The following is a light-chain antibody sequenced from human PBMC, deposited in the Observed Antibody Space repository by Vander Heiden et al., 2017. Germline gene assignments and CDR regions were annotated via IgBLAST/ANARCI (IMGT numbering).Light chain of an antibody. CDR3: QQSNSAPWA. Sequence: DIQMTQSPSSLSASVGDRVTITCRASQGINNNLVWYQQQPGKVPKHLIYAASTLKSGVPSRFSGSGSGTDFTLTISSLQPEAVGTYYCQQSNSAPWAFGQGTKVEIK. V-gene: IGKV1-27*01. CDR2: AAS. CDR1: QGINNN. J-gene: IGKJ1*01.